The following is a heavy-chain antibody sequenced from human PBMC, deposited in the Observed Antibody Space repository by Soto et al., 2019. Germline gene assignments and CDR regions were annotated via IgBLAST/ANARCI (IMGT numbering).Heavy chain of an antibody. CDR3: ARSRYNWSERGWFDP. D-gene: IGHD1-20*01. CDR1: GGTFSNYA. CDR2: IIPIFGTA. J-gene: IGHJ5*02. Sequence: QVQLVQSGAEVKKPGSSVKVSCKASGGTFSNYAITWVRQAPGQGLEWMGGIIPIFGTANYAQNFQGRVTITADESTSTAYMELSSLRSEDTAVYYCARSRYNWSERGWFDPWGQGTLVTVSS. V-gene: IGHV1-69*01.